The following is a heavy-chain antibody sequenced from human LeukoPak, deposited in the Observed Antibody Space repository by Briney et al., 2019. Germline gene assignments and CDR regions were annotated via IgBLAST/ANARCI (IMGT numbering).Heavy chain of an antibody. CDR2: ISYDGSNK. J-gene: IGHJ5*02. V-gene: IGHV3-30*18. D-gene: IGHD3-10*01. Sequence: GGSLRLSCAASGFTFSSYAMSRVRQAPGKGLEWVAVISYDGSNKYYADSVKGRFTISRDNSKNTLYLQMNSLRAEDTAVYYCAKGLYYYGSGSFSWGQGTLVTVSS. CDR1: GFTFSSYA. CDR3: AKGLYYYGSGSFS.